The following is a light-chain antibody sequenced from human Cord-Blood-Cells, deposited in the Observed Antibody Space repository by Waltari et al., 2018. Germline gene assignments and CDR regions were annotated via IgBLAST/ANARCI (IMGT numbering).Light chain of an antibody. V-gene: IGKV3-11*01. CDR2: ESS. Sequence: EIVLTQSPATLSLSPGERDTLSCSASQSVSSYLAWYQQNPGQAPRLLIYESSKGATGIPARFSGSGSGTDFTLTISSLEPEDFAVYYCQQRSNWPTFGQGTKLEIK. CDR1: QSVSSY. J-gene: IGKJ2*01. CDR3: QQRSNWPT.